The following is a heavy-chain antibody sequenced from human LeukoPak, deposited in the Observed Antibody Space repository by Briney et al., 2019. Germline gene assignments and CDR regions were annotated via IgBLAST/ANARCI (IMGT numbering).Heavy chain of an antibody. J-gene: IGHJ3*01. CDR3: AKELSDNWNF. CDR2: ISGSGGST. CDR1: GFIFSDYG. D-gene: IGHD1-7*01. Sequence: GGSLRLSCAASGFIFSDYGMHWLRQAPGKGLEWVSGISGSGGSTNYADSVKGRFTISRDNSKNTLFLQMTSLRAEDTAIYYCAKELSDNWNFWGQGTMVTVS. V-gene: IGHV3-23*01.